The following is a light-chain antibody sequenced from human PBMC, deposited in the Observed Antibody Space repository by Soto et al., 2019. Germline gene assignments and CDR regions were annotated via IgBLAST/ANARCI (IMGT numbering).Light chain of an antibody. CDR2: GAS. CDR1: QSVSSN. V-gene: IGKV3-15*01. CDR3: QQYNIWPPWT. J-gene: IGKJ1*01. Sequence: DIVMTQSPATLSVSPGERATLSCRASQSVSSNLAWYQQKPGQAPRLLIYGASTRATGIPARSSGSGSATEFTLTISSLQSGDFAVYYCQQYNIWPPWTFGQGTKVDIK.